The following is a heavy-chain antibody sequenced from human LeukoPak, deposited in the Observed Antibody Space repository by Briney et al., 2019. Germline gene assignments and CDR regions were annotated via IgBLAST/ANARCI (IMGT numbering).Heavy chain of an antibody. V-gene: IGHV4-34*01. J-gene: IGHJ4*02. CDR2: INHSGST. CDR1: GGSFSGYY. CDR3: ARGRSEWELLFDY. Sequence: SETLSLTCAVYGGSFSGYYWSWVRQPPGKGLEWIGEINHSGSTNYNPSLKSRVTISVDTSKNQFSLKLSSVTAADTAVYYCARGRSEWELLFDYWGQGTLVTVSS. D-gene: IGHD1-26*01.